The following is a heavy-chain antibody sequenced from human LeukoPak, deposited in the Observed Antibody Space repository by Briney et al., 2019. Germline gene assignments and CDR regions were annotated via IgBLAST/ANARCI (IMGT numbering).Heavy chain of an antibody. Sequence: GGSLRFSCAASGFTVSNKYMTWVRQAPGKGLEWVSLIYSDGRTYYADSVKGRFTISRDNAKNSLYLQMSSLRAEDTAVYYCARVPSWKGYMDVWGKGTTVTVSS. CDR1: GFTVSNKY. CDR2: IYSDGRT. D-gene: IGHD1-1*01. V-gene: IGHV3-53*01. J-gene: IGHJ6*03. CDR3: ARVPSWKGYMDV.